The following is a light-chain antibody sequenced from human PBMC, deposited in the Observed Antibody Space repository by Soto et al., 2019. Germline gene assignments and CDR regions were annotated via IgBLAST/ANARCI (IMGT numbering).Light chain of an antibody. CDR2: GNS. Sequence: QSVLTQPPSVSGAPGQRVTISCTGSSSNIGAGYDVHWYQQLPGTAPKLLIYGNSNRPSGVPDRFSGSKSGTSASLAITGLQAEDEADNYCQSYDSSLDVVFGGGTKVTVL. CDR1: SSNIGAGYD. CDR3: QSYDSSLDVV. J-gene: IGLJ2*01. V-gene: IGLV1-40*01.